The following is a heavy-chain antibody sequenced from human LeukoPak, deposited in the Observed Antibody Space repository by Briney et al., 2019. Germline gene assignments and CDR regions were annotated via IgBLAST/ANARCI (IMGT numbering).Heavy chain of an antibody. CDR1: GFTFSRKY. CDR2: IYSGGAT. Sequence: GGSLRLSCAASGFTFSRKYMRWVRQTPGKGLEWVSVIYSGGATYYADSVNGRFTNSRDNSKNTVYLQMNNLRAEDTAVYYCARDRAAAGHFDHWGQGTLVTVPS. J-gene: IGHJ4*02. CDR3: ARDRAAAGHFDH. D-gene: IGHD6-13*01. V-gene: IGHV3-66*01.